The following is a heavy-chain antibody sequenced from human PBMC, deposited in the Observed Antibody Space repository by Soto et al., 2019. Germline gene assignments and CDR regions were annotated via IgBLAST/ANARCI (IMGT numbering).Heavy chain of an antibody. CDR1: GFTVSSNY. CDR3: ARAEYSGYDFVGDYCDY. CDR2: IYSGGST. J-gene: IGHJ4*02. Sequence: PGGSLRLSCAASGFTVSSNYMSWVRQAPGKGLEWVSVIYSGGSTYYADSVKGRFTISRDNSKNTLYLQMNSLRAEDTAVYYCARAEYSGYDFVGDYCDYWGQGTLVTVSS. V-gene: IGHV3-53*01. D-gene: IGHD5-12*01.